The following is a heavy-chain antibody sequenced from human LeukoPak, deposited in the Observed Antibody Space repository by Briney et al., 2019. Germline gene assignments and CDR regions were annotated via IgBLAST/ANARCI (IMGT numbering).Heavy chain of an antibody. J-gene: IGHJ1*01. CDR3: PKGFANLARFAY. Sequence: PGGSLRLSCAASGFTFSSYAMRCVRQAPGKGLEWVSGISASGGSTFYADSVKGRITISRDNSKNSLYLQMNSLRAEDPAVYYCPKGFANLARFAYWGQGTLVTVSS. CDR1: GFTFSSYA. CDR2: ISASGGST. V-gene: IGHV3-23*01. D-gene: IGHD2-21*01.